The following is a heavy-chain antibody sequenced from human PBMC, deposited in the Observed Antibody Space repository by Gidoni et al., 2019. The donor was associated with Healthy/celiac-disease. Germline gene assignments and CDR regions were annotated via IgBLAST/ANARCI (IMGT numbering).Heavy chain of an antibody. J-gene: IGHJ3*02. CDR3: ARSAGGYCSGGSCYNAFDI. V-gene: IGHV4-30-2*01. Sequence: QLQLQESGSGLVKPSQTLSLTCAVSGGSISSGGYSWSWIRQPPGKGLEWIGYIYHSGSTYYNPSLKSRVTISVDRSKNQFSLKLSSVTAADTAVYYCARSAGGYCSGGSCYNAFDIWGQGTMVTVSS. D-gene: IGHD2-15*01. CDR2: IYHSGST. CDR1: GGSISSGGYS.